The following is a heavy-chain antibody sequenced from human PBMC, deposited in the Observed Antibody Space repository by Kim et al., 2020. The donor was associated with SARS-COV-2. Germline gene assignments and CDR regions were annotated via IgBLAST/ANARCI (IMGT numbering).Heavy chain of an antibody. V-gene: IGHV3-30*04. J-gene: IGHJ1*01. Sequence: GGSLRLSCAASGFSFSNYAMFWVRQAPGKGLEWVALISYDGTNKDYADSVKGRFTISRDNSKSTLYLQMNSLRVADTAAYFCVRKPTTSIWAYYF. CDR1: GFSFSNYA. D-gene: IGHD6-13*01. CDR2: ISYDGTNK. CDR3: VRKPTTSIWAYYF.